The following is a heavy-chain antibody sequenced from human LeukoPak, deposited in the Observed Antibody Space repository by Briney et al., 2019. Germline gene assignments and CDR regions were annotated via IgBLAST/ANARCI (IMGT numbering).Heavy chain of an antibody. J-gene: IGHJ6*02. CDR1: GFTFDDYA. CDR2: ISGDGGST. CDR3: AKDNHCSSTSCYADYYYYGMDV. Sequence: PGGSLRLSCAASGFTFDDYAMHWVRQAPGKGLEWVPLISGDGGSTYYADSVKGRFTISRDNSKNSLYLQMNSLRTEDTALYYCAKDNHCSSTSCYADYYYYGMDVWGQGTTVTVSS. D-gene: IGHD2-2*01. V-gene: IGHV3-43*02.